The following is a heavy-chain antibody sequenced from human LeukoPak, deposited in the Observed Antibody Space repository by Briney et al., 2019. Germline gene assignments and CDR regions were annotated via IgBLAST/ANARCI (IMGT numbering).Heavy chain of an antibody. CDR2: INPNSGGT. Sequence: ASVKASCKASGYTFTGYYMHWVRQAPGQGLEWMGWINPNSGGTNYAQKFQGRVTMTRDTSISTAYMELSRLRSDDTAEYYCARPPHSGSYYYFDPWGQGTLVTVSS. CDR1: GYTFTGYY. D-gene: IGHD1-26*01. J-gene: IGHJ5*02. V-gene: IGHV1-2*02. CDR3: ARPPHSGSYYYFDP.